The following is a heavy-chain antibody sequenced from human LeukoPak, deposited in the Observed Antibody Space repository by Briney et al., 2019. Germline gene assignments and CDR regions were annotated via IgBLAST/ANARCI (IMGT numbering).Heavy chain of an antibody. V-gene: IGHV3-30-3*02. Sequence: GGSLRLSSAASGFTFSSYTMNWLRQAPGKGLEWVAVISYDERNIFYGDSVKGRFTISRDNSKNTLYLQMNSLRAEDTAVYYCAKSDYGGNSIKEYYFDYWGQGTLVTVSS. CDR2: ISYDERNI. CDR3: AKSDYGGNSIKEYYFDY. CDR1: GFTFSSYT. J-gene: IGHJ4*02. D-gene: IGHD4-23*01.